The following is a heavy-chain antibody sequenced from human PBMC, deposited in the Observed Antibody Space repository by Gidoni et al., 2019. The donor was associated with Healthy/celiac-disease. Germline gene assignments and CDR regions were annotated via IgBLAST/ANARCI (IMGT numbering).Heavy chain of an antibody. CDR3: ASAITYYYDSSGSNNAFDI. CDR2: ISAYNGNT. J-gene: IGHJ3*02. CDR1: GYTFTSYG. Sequence: QVQLVQSGAEVKKPGASVKVSCKASGYTFTSYGISWVRQAPGQGLEWMGWISAYNGNTNYAQKLQGRVTMTTDTSTSTAYMELRSLRSDDTAVYYCASAITYYYDSSGSNNAFDIWGQGTMVTVSS. V-gene: IGHV1-18*04. D-gene: IGHD3-22*01.